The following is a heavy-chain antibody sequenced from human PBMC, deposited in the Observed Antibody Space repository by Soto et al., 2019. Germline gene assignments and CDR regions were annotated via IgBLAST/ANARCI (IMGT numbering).Heavy chain of an antibody. CDR3: ARGLSGYYDSSGYYFWFDP. CDR1: SGSISSYY. D-gene: IGHD3-22*01. CDR2: IYYSGST. V-gene: IGHV4-59*01. J-gene: IGHJ5*02. Sequence: SETLSLTCTVSSGSISSYYWSWIRQPPGKGLEWIGYIYYSGSTNYNPSLKSRVTISVDTSKNQFSLKLSSVTAADTAVYYCARGLSGYYDSSGYYFWFDPWGQGTLVTVSS.